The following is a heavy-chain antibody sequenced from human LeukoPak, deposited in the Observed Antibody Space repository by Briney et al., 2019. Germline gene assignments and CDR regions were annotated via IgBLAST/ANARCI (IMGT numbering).Heavy chain of an antibody. CDR1: GFNVSSNF. J-gene: IGHJ4*02. CDR2: IYRGANT. Sequence: PGGSLRLSCAASGFNVSSNFMSWVRQAPGKGLEWVSIIYRGANTYYADSVKGRFTISRDNSKNMLYLQVNSLRADDTAVYYCAREMATVRGLGFEYWGQGTLVTVST. D-gene: IGHD5-24*01. V-gene: IGHV3-66*01. CDR3: AREMATVRGLGFEY.